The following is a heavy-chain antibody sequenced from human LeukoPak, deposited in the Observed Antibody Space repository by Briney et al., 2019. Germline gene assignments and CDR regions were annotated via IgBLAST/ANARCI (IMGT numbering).Heavy chain of an antibody. CDR3: AKVGDLNWYFDL. CDR1: GFTFSTYG. CDR2: ISGSGGST. D-gene: IGHD3-16*01. V-gene: IGHV3-23*01. J-gene: IGHJ2*01. Sequence: GGSLRLSCAASGFTFSTYGMHWVRQAPGKGLEWVSAISGSGGSTYYADSVKGRFTISRDNSKNTLYLQMNSLRAEDTAVYYCAKVGDLNWYFDLWGRGTLVTVSS.